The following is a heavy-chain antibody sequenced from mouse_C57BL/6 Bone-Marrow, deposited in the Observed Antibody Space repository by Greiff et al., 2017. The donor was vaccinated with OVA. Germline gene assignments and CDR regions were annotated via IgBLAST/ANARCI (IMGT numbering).Heavy chain of an antibody. D-gene: IGHD1-1*01. Sequence: VQLQQSGTVLARPGASVKMSCKTSGYTFTSYWMHWVKQRPGQGLEWIGDINPGNSDTSYNQKFKGKATLTAVTSASTAYMQLSSLTSEDSAVFYRTRGFITTVVAGLDDWGQGTTVTVSS. CDR2: INPGNSDT. CDR3: TRGFITTVVAGLDD. J-gene: IGHJ4*01. V-gene: IGHV1-5*01. CDR1: GYTFTSYW.